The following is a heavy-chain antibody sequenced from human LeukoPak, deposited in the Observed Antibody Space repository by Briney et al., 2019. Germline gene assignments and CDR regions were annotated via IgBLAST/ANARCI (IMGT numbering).Heavy chain of an antibody. Sequence: ASVKVSCKASGYTFTSYGISWVRQAPGQGLEWMGWISAYNGNTNYAQKLQGRVSMTTDTSTGTAYMELRSLRSDDTAVYYCARDRGYYYDSSGYYPPGDWGQGTLVTVSS. V-gene: IGHV1-18*01. CDR1: GYTFTSYG. D-gene: IGHD3-22*01. J-gene: IGHJ4*02. CDR3: ARDRGYYYDSSGYYPPGD. CDR2: ISAYNGNT.